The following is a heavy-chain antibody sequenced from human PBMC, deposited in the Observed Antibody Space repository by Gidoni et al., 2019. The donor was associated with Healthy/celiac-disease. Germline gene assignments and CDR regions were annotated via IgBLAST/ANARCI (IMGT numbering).Heavy chain of an antibody. CDR1: GFPFSSYA. CDR3: AKAPGRGIAAAGDFDY. Sequence: EVQLLESGGGLVQPGGSLRLSCAASGFPFSSYAMSWVRQAPGKGLEWVSAISGSGGSTYYADSVKGRFTISRDNSKNTLYLQMNSLRAEDTAVYYCAKAPGRGIAAAGDFDYWGQGTLVTVSS. D-gene: IGHD6-13*01. CDR2: ISGSGGST. J-gene: IGHJ4*02. V-gene: IGHV3-23*01.